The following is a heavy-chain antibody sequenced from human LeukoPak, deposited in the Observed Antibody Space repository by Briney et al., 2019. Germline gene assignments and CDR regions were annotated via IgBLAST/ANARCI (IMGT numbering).Heavy chain of an antibody. J-gene: IGHJ1*01. CDR2: IYYSGST. V-gene: IGHV4-39*07. CDR1: GGSISSSSYY. CDR3: ARWEWLEYFQH. Sequence: SETLSLTCTVSGGSISSSSYYWGWIRQPPGKGLEWIGSIYYSGSTYYNPSLKSRVTISVDTSKNQFSLRLSSVTAADTAVYYCARWEWLEYFQHWGQGTLVTVSS. D-gene: IGHD6-19*01.